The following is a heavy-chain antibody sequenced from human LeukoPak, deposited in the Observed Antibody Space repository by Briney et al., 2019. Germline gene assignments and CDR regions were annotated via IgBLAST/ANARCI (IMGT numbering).Heavy chain of an antibody. CDR3: AKRYIGNYYFDY. CDR1: GFTFGKDP. V-gene: IGHV3-23*01. D-gene: IGHD3-16*02. J-gene: IGHJ4*02. CDR2: ISASGGST. Sequence: GGSLRLSCAASGFTFGKDPMSWVRQAPGKGLEWVSAISASGGSTYYADSVKGRFTISRDSSSLYLQMTSLRAEDTAVYHCAKRYIGNYYFDYWGQGTLVTVSS.